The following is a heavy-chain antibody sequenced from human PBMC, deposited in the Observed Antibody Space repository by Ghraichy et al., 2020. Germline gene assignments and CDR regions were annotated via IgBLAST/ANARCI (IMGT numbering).Heavy chain of an antibody. D-gene: IGHD3-16*01. CDR1: GGSFSGYY. CDR3: ARDPYDGTHFDS. Sequence: SETLSLTCAVYGGSFSGYYWSWIRQPQGKGLEGIGEVSHSGSSNSNPSLKRRVTVSMDTSRNQFSLKLNSVTAAATAMDYCARDPYDGTHFDSWGQGTLVTVSS. CDR2: VSHSGSS. J-gene: IGHJ4*02. V-gene: IGHV4-34*01.